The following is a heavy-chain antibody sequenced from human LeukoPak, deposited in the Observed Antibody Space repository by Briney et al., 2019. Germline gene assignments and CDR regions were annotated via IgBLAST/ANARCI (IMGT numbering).Heavy chain of an antibody. CDR1: GGSLSGYH. CDR3: AATRAIVVVVAALAY. V-gene: IGHV4-34*01. D-gene: IGHD2-15*01. CDR2: INHSGST. J-gene: IGHJ4*02. Sequence: SETLSLTCAVYGGSLSGYHWSWIRQTPGKGLEWIGEINHSGSTNYNPSLMSRVTISLDTSKKQFSLKLSSVTAADTAVYFCAATRAIVVVVAALAYWGQGTLVTVSS.